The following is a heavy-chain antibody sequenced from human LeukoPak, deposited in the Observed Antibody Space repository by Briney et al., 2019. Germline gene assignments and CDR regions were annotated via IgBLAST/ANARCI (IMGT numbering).Heavy chain of an antibody. CDR2: LWFDGSNT. CDR3: AKDPYYYDSSDYLRDVRGYFDL. CDR1: GFTFSSYG. D-gene: IGHD3-22*01. J-gene: IGHJ5*02. Sequence: PGGSLRLSCAASGFTFSSYGMHWVRQAPGKGLEWVAVLWFDGSNTYYADSVKGRFTISRDNSKNTLYLQMNSLRAEDTAVYYCAKDPYYYDSSDYLRDVRGYFDLWGQGALVTVSS. V-gene: IGHV3-33*06.